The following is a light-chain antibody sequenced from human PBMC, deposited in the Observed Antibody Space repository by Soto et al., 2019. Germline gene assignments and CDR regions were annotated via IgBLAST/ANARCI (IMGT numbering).Light chain of an antibody. V-gene: IGKV4-1*01. CDR2: WAS. CDR3: QQYYSTPWT. CDR1: QSVLYSSNNKNY. Sequence: DIVMTQSPDSLAVSLGERAIINCKSSQSVLYSSNNKNYLAWYQQKPGHPPKLLIYWASTRESGVPARFSGSGSGTDFTLTISSLQAEDVAVYYCQQYYSTPWTFGQGTKVEIK. J-gene: IGKJ1*01.